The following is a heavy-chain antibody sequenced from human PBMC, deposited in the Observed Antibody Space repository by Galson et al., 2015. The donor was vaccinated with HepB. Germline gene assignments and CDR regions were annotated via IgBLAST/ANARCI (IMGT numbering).Heavy chain of an antibody. J-gene: IGHJ4*02. CDR2: IYPGDSDT. CDR1: GYSFTSYW. V-gene: IGHV5-51*03. Sequence: QSGAEVKKPGESLKISCKGSGYSFTSYWIGWVRQMPGKGLEWMGIIYPGDSDTRYSPSFQGQVSISADKSISTAYLQWSSLKASDTAMYYCARRITIFGVAPQSPFDYWGQGTLVTVSS. CDR3: ARRITIFGVAPQSPFDY. D-gene: IGHD3-3*01.